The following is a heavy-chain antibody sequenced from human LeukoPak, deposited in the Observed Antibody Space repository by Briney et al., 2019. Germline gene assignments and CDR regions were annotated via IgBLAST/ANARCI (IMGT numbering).Heavy chain of an antibody. CDR2: IYYSGSGDSGSA. CDR3: ARETPLIAVAGTFDY. J-gene: IGHJ4*02. D-gene: IGHD6-19*01. Sequence: SETLSLTCTVSGGAITTSRYYWGWIRQPPGKGLEWIGSIYYSGSGDSGSADYNPSLKSRVTISLDASKDQVSLKLTSVTAADSAVYYCARETPLIAVAGTFDYWGQGTLVTVSS. V-gene: IGHV4-39*02. CDR1: GGAITTSRYY.